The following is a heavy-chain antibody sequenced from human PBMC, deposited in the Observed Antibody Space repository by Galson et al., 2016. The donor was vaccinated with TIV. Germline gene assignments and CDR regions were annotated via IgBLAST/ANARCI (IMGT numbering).Heavy chain of an antibody. CDR2: ISLENGKT. CDR1: GDTFSRHG. J-gene: IGHJ4*02. D-gene: IGHD3-22*01. CDR3: AREMREWHGSSGFHILFDY. Sequence: SVKVSCKAAGDTFSRHGISWVRQAPGQGLEWLGWISLENGKTNNAQKLQGRVTMTTDTATSTAYMELRRLRSDDTAVYYCAREMREWHGSSGFHILFDYWGQGTLVTVSS. V-gene: IGHV1-18*01.